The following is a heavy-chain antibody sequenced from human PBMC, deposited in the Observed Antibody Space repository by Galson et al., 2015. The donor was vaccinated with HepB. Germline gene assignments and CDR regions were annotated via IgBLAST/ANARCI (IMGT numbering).Heavy chain of an antibody. J-gene: IGHJ4*02. V-gene: IGHV3-9*01. CDR1: GFTFDDYA. CDR2: ISWNSGSI. Sequence: SLRLSCAASGFTFDDYAMHWVRQAPGKGLEWVSGISWNSGSIGYADSVKGRFTISRDNAKNSLYLQMNSLGAEDTALYYCAKDIQAYSSSWYWGDFDYWGQGTLVTVSS. D-gene: IGHD6-13*01. CDR3: AKDIQAYSSSWYWGDFDY.